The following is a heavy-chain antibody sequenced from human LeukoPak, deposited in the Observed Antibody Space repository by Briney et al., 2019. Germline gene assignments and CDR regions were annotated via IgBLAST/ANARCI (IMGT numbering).Heavy chain of an antibody. V-gene: IGHV3-23*01. CDR3: GRDPNGDYVGAFEF. Sequence: GGSLRLSCAASGFTFSIYAMTWVRQAPGKGLEWVLSIRGSGGGASYADSVKGRFTISRDNFKNTIYLQMNSLRAEDTGVYFCGRDPNGDYVGAFEFWGQGELVTVSS. D-gene: IGHD4-17*01. CDR2: IRGSGGGA. J-gene: IGHJ3*01. CDR1: GFTFSIYA.